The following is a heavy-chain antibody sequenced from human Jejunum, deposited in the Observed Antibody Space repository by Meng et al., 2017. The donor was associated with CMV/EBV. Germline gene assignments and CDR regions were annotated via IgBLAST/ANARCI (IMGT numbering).Heavy chain of an antibody. V-gene: IGHV4-34*01. CDR3: VRFGESFNWFDP. CDR1: GGSFSGYY. Sequence: CAVYGGSFSGYYWTWIRQPPGKGLEWIGEINHRGSTNYNPSLKSRVTISVDTSTKQFSLKVNSVTAADTAVYYCVRFGESFNWFDPWGQGNLVAVSS. J-gene: IGHJ5*02. CDR2: INHRGST. D-gene: IGHD3-10*01.